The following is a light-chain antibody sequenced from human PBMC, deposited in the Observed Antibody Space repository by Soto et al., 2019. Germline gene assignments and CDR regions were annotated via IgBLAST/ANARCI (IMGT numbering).Light chain of an antibody. J-gene: IGKJ1*01. Sequence: VDRVTITCRASRSISSYLNWYQQKPGKAPKLLFYAASSLQSGVPSRFSGSGSGTEFTVTISSLQPEDFATYYCQQSYSLPPTWTFGQGTKVDIK. CDR2: AAS. CDR1: RSISSY. CDR3: QQSYSLPPTWT. V-gene: IGKV1-39*01.